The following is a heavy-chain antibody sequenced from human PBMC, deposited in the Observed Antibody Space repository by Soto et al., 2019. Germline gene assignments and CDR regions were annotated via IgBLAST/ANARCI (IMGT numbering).Heavy chain of an antibody. CDR1: GFTFSDHY. Sequence: PASGFTFSDHYMDWVRQAPGKGLEWVGRIRNKANSYATEYAASVKGRFTISRDDSKNSLYLQMNSLTTEATAVYYCARYSGSYSRSLNLWGRGTLVTVSS. D-gene: IGHD1-26*01. CDR3: ARYSGSYSRSLNL. CDR2: IRNKANSYAT. J-gene: IGHJ2*01. V-gene: IGHV3-72*01.